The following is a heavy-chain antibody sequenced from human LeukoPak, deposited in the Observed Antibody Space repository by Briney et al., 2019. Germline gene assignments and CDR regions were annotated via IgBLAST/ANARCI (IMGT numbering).Heavy chain of an antibody. V-gene: IGHV1-69*05. D-gene: IGHD2-2*01. CDR3: ASHYCSSTSCHIDY. Sequence: SVKVSCKASGGTFSSYAISWVRQAPGQGLEWMGGIIPIFGTANYAQKFQGRVTITTDESTSTAYMELSSLGSEDTAVYYCASHYCSSTSCHIDYWGQGTLVTVSS. J-gene: IGHJ4*02. CDR1: GGTFSSYA. CDR2: IIPIFGTA.